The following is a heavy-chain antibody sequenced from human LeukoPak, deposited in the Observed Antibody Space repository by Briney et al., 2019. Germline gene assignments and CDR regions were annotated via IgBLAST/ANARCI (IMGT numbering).Heavy chain of an antibody. D-gene: IGHD3-22*01. J-gene: IGHJ3*02. V-gene: IGHV3-30*02. CDR2: IRYDGSNK. CDR3: AKDRGYYYDSSGYYRRDAFDI. Sequence: GRSLRLSCAASGFTFSSYGMHWVRQAPGKGLEWVAFIRYDGSNKYYADSVKGRFTISRDNSKNTLYLQMNSLRAEDTAVYYCAKDRGYYYDSSGYYRRDAFDIWGQGTMVTVSS. CDR1: GFTFSSYG.